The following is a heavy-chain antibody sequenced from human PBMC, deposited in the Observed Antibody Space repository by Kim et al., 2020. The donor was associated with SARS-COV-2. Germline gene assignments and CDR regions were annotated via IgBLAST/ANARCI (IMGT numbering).Heavy chain of an antibody. J-gene: IGHJ4*02. Sequence: GRGSISRDNSKNTLYLQMNSLRAEDTAVYYCAKEGYCSSTSCYRGFFDYWGQGTLVTVSS. V-gene: IGHV3-23*01. CDR3: AKEGYCSSTSCYRGFFDY. D-gene: IGHD2-2*02.